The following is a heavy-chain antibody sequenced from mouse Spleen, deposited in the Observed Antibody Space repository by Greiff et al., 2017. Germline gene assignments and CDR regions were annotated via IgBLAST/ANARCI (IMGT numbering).Heavy chain of an antibody. CDR1: GYSFTSYY. CDR2: IYPGSGNT. D-gene: IGHD2-3*01. CDR3: AREDGYYAMDY. Sequence: QVQLQQSGPELVKPGASVKISCKASGYSFTSYYIHWVKQRPGQGLEWIGWIYPGSGNTKYNEKFKGKATLTADTSSSTAYMQLSSLTSEDSAVYYCAREDGYYAMDYWGQGTSVTVSS. V-gene: IGHV1-66*01. J-gene: IGHJ4*01.